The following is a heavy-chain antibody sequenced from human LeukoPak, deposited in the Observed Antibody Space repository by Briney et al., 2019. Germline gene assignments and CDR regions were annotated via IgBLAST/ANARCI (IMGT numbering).Heavy chain of an antibody. CDR1: GYSFTNYW. CDR2: IYPGDSNT. CDR3: ARGPYCSSTSCYSPYYSYYMDV. V-gene: IGHV5-51*01. Sequence: ESLKIYCKGSGYSFTNYWIGWVRQLPGKGLEWMGIIYPGDSNTRYSTSFQGQVTISADKAITTAYLQWSSLKASDTAMYYCARGPYCSSTSCYSPYYSYYMDVWGKGTTVTVS. D-gene: IGHD2-2*01. J-gene: IGHJ6*03.